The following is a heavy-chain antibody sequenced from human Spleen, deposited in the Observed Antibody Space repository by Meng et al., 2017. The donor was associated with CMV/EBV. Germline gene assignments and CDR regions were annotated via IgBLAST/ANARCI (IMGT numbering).Heavy chain of an antibody. J-gene: IGHJ4*02. CDR3: ARYPRAKYGPIY. CDR2: IYYRGTT. V-gene: IGHV4-59*02. Sequence: SETLSLTCSVSGASVTYYYWSWIRQPPGKGLEWIGYIYYRGTTNYNPSLKSRASMSVDTSENQFSLKLTSVTAADTAVYYCARYPRAKYGPIYWGQGTLVTVSS. D-gene: IGHD2-8*01. CDR1: GASVTYYY.